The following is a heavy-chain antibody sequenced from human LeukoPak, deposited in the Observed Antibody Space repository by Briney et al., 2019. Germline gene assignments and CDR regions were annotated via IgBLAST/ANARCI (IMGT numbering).Heavy chain of an antibody. D-gene: IGHD2-2*01. CDR1: GFTFSSYS. J-gene: IGHJ4*02. CDR2: ISSSSSYI. CDR3: ARGGHTRYCSSTSCYLPRWLDY. Sequence: GGSLRLSFAASGFTFSSYSMNWVRQAPGKGLEWVSSISSSSSYIYYADSVKGRFTISRDNAKNSLYLQMNSLRAEDTAVYYCARGGHTRYCSSTSCYLPRWLDYWGQGTLVTVSS. V-gene: IGHV3-21*01.